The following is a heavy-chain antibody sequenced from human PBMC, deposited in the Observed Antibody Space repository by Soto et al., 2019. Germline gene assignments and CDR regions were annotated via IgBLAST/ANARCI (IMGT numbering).Heavy chain of an antibody. Sequence: SETLSLTCTVSSGSTNGFYWSWIRQPAGKGLEWIGRIHSSGTTNYNPSLKSRVTMSVDTSRNQFSLKLTSVTAADTAVYYCARDRIIGTSYSDYWGQGVLVTVSS. CDR1: SGSTNGFY. CDR2: IHSSGTT. D-gene: IGHD1-7*01. V-gene: IGHV4-4*07. J-gene: IGHJ4*02. CDR3: ARDRIIGTSYSDY.